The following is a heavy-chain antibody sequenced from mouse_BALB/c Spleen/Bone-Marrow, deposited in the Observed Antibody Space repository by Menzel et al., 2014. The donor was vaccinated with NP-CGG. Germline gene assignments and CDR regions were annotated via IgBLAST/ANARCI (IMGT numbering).Heavy chain of an antibody. CDR1: GFSLSRYS. CDR2: LWGGGST. J-gene: IGHJ4*01. CDR3: ASPWGGHHYAMDY. Sequence: VQLVESGPGLVAPSQSLSITCTVSGFSLSRYSLHWVRQPPGKGLEWLGMLWGGGSTDYNSALKSRLSISKDDSKSQVFLKMNSLQTDDTAMYYCASPWGGHHYAMDYWGQGTSVTVSS. V-gene: IGHV2-6-4*01.